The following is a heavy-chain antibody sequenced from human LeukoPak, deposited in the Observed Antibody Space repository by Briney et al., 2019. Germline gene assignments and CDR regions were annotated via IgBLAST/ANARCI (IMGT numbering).Heavy chain of an antibody. CDR2: ISGSGGST. V-gene: IGHV3-23*01. CDR3: AKDSHGNYAEYFQH. CDR1: GFTFSSYW. J-gene: IGHJ1*01. Sequence: PGGSLRLSCAASGFTFSSYWMSWVRQAPGKGLEWVSAISGSGGSTYYADSVKGRFTISRDNSKNTLYVQMNSLRAEDTAVYYCAKDSHGNYAEYFQHWGQGTLVTVSS. D-gene: IGHD4-17*01.